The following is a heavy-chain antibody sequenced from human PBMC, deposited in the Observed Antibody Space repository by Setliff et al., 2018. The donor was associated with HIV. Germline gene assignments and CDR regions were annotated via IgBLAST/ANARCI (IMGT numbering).Heavy chain of an antibody. CDR1: GFSISSVFF. CDR2: IYQSGTT. D-gene: IGHD3-22*01. Sequence: SETLSLTCAVSGFSISSVFFWGWVRQPPGKGLEWIGSIYQSGTTYYNRSLESRLTISIDTSKNQFSLKLTSVTAADTAMYYCASRIYYYDESRVLREEGFVPWGQGTLVTVSS. J-gene: IGHJ5*02. CDR3: ASRIYYYDESRVLREEGFVP. V-gene: IGHV4-38-2*01.